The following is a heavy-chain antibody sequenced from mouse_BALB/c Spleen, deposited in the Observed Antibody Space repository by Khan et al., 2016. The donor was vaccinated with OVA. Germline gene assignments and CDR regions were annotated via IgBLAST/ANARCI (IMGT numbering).Heavy chain of an antibody. CDR3: ARRNYYGYAMNY. J-gene: IGHJ4*01. CDR1: GYSITSNYA. CDR2: ISYSGST. V-gene: IGHV3-2*02. Sequence: EVQLQESGPGLVKPSQSLSLTCTVTGYSITSNYAWNWIRQLPGNKLEWMGYISYSGSTSYNPSLKSRISITRDTSKNQFFLQLNSVTTEDAATYYCARRNYYGYAMNYWGQGTSVTDSS. D-gene: IGHD1-1*01.